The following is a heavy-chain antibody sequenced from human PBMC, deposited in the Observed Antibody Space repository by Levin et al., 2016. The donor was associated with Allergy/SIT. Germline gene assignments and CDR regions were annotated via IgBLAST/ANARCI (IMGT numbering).Heavy chain of an antibody. CDR1: GGSISSYF. D-gene: IGHD6-13*01. V-gene: IGHV4-59*01. Sequence: SETLSLTCTVSGGSISSYFWSWIRQPPGKGLEWIGYIYRSGTTNYNPSLKSRVTISVDSSKNQFSLTLNSVTAADTAVYFCARGLYTSSWPGYWGQGTLVTVSS. CDR2: IYRSGTT. J-gene: IGHJ4*02. CDR3: ARGLYTSSWPGY.